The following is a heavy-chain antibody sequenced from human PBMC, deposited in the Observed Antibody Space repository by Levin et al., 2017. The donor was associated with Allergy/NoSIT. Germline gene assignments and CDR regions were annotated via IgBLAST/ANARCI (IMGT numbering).Heavy chain of an antibody. CDR2: IYYSGTTHYNPSGTT. CDR3: ARDMGYEESSAHRQMDS. D-gene: IGHD3-22*01. Sequence: PSETLSLTCTVSGGSISSGSYYWSWIRQHPEKGLEWLGYIYYSGTTHYNPSGTTYYNPSLKGRMTISLDTSANQFSMKLTSVTAADTAVYYCARDMGYEESSAHRQMDSWGQGTLVTVSS. CDR1: GGSISSGSYY. V-gene: IGHV4-31*03. J-gene: IGHJ4*02.